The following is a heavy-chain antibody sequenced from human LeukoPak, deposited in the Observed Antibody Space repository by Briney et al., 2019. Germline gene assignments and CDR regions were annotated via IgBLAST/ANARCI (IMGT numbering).Heavy chain of an antibody. D-gene: IGHD6-25*01. V-gene: IGHV3-9*01. Sequence: GGSLRLSCAASGFTFDDYAMHWVRQAPGKGLEWVSSISWNSVAIGYADSVKGRFTISRDNAKNSLYLQMNSLRADDTAVYYCARAFSSDSRAAGPDHWGQGTLVTVSS. J-gene: IGHJ4*02. CDR1: GFTFDDYA. CDR3: ARAFSSDSRAAGPDH. CDR2: ISWNSVAI.